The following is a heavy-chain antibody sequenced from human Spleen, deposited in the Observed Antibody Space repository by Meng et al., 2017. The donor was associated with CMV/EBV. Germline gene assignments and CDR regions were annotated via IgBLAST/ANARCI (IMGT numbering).Heavy chain of an antibody. CDR3: ARNRRGFDP. CDR2: IIPIFGTT. V-gene: IGHV1-69*05. Sequence: KVSCKASGATLSSFAISWVRQAPGQGLEWMGGIIPIFGTTNYAQKFQGRVSITTDESTSTAYMELSNLRFDDTAVYYCARNRRGFDPWGQGTLVTVSS. CDR1: GATLSSFA. J-gene: IGHJ5*02.